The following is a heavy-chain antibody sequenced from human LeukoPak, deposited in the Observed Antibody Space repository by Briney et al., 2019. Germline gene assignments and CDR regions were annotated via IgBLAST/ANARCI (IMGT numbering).Heavy chain of an antibody. Sequence: PSETLSLTCTVSGASISDYYWSWIRQPAGKGLEWIGRIYGSGNTSYNPSLKSRVTMSVDMSKNQFSLNLSFVTDADTAVYYCAKEGMYYYERLFDNWGQGTLVTVSS. D-gene: IGHD3-22*01. CDR3: AKEGMYYYERLFDN. CDR2: IYGSGNT. CDR1: GASISDYY. J-gene: IGHJ4*02. V-gene: IGHV4-4*07.